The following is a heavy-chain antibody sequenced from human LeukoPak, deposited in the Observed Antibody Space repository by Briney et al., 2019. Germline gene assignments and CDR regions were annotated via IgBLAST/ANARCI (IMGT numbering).Heavy chain of an antibody. CDR1: GFIFSNYA. Sequence: PGGSLRLSCAASGFIFSNYAMHWVRQGPGKGLEWVTFIRYDGSNKYYAESVKGRFTISRDNSKNTLYLQMNSLRAEDTAVYYCAKAIHSSSSGVVDYWGQGTLVTVSS. D-gene: IGHD6-6*01. CDR3: AKAIHSSSSGVVDY. CDR2: IRYDGSNK. V-gene: IGHV3-30*02. J-gene: IGHJ4*02.